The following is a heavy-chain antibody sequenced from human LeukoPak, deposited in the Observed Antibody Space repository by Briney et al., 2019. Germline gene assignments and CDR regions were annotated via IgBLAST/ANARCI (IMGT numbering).Heavy chain of an antibody. CDR3: GRGISGAFDI. CDR2: IGTAGDT. D-gene: IGHD3-10*01. Sequence: GGSLRLSCAASGFTFSSYGMHWVRQVAGKGLEWVSGIGTAGDTYYAGSVKGRFTISRENTKNSLYLQVNSLRVGDTAVYYCGRGISGAFDICGQGTMVTVSS. V-gene: IGHV3-13*04. CDR1: GFTFSSYG. J-gene: IGHJ3*02.